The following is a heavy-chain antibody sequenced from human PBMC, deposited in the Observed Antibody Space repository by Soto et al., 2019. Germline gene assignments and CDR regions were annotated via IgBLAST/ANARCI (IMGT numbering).Heavy chain of an antibody. CDR2: ISYDGSNK. D-gene: IGHD3-22*01. J-gene: IGHJ4*02. Sequence: QVQLVESGGGVVQPGRSLRLSCAASGFTFSSYAMHWVRQAPGKGLEWVPVISYDGSNKYYADYVKGRFTIYRDNSKNTLYRQMNSLRAEDTAVYYCARLRADYYHSSVPFAYLGQGTLVTVSS. CDR3: ARLRADYYHSSVPFAY. V-gene: IGHV3-30-3*01. CDR1: GFTFSSYA.